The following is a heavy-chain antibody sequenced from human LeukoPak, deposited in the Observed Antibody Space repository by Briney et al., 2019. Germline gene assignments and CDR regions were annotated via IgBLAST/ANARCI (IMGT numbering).Heavy chain of an antibody. J-gene: IGHJ4*02. CDR2: VHLSGAS. V-gene: IGHV4-4*02. CDR1: GGSILTTNW. CDR3: TRESGAFSPFGF. Sequence: SGTLSLTCAVSGGSILTTNWWSWVRQPPGKGLEWIGEVHLSGASNYNPSLKSRVNMSIDKSKNQLSLELTSVTAADTAIYYCTRESGAFSPFGFWGQGTLVTVSS. D-gene: IGHD1-26*01.